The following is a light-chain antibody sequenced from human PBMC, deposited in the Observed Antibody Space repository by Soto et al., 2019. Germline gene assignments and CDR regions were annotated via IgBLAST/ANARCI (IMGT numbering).Light chain of an antibody. CDR3: QHYVTSLWT. CDR1: QSLTSTY. J-gene: IGKJ1*01. V-gene: IGKV3-20*01. CDR2: GAS. Sequence: EIVLTQSPGTLSLSPGERATLFCRASQSLTSTYLAWYQQKPGQAPRLLIYGASSRAAGTPDRFSGSGSGTDFTLTISRLEPEDFAVYYCQHYVTSLWTFGQGTKVDIK.